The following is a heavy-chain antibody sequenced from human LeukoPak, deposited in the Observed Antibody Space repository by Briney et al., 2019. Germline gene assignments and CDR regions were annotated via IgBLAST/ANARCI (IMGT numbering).Heavy chain of an antibody. CDR2: VSGSGGST. V-gene: IGHV3-23*01. Sequence: GESLRLSCAVSGFSFSTYAMSWFRQAPGKGLEWVSTVSGSGGSTYYADSVKGRFTISRDNSRDTLYLQMDSLTADDTAIYYCAMGGSWLNYFDYWGQGTLVTVSS. CDR1: GFSFSTYA. CDR3: AMGGSWLNYFDY. D-gene: IGHD6-13*01. J-gene: IGHJ4*02.